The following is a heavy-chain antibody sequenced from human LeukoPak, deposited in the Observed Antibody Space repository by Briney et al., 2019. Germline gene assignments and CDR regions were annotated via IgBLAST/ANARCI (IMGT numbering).Heavy chain of an antibody. CDR2: MNPNSGNT. Sequence: GASVKVSCKASGYTFTSYDINWVRQATGQWLEWMGWMNPNSGNTGYAQKFQGRVTITRNTSISTAYMELSSLRSEDTAVYYCARGVRLRFLEWLPDYYYMDVWGKGTTVTVSS. CDR3: ARGVRLRFLEWLPDYYYMDV. V-gene: IGHV1-8*03. J-gene: IGHJ6*03. D-gene: IGHD3-3*01. CDR1: GYTFTSYD.